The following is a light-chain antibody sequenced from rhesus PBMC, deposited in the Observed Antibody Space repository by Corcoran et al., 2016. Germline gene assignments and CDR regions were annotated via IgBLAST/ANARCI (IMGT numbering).Light chain of an antibody. Sequence: DIQMTQSPSSLSASLGDRVAITCQASQGISSWLAWFPQKPGKAPKLLIYAASRLNSGVPSRFTGSGSGTDCTLTISSLQPEDFATDYCQQHTSYPRTFGQGTKVQI. V-gene: IGKV1-19*01. J-gene: IGKJ1*01. CDR1: QGISSW. CDR2: AAS. CDR3: QQHTSYPRT.